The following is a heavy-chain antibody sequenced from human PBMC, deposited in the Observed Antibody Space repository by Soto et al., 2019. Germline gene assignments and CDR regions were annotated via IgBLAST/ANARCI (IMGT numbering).Heavy chain of an antibody. J-gene: IGHJ4*02. D-gene: IGHD1-26*01. CDR2: ISGSGDST. CDR1: GFTFSSYA. CDR3: GGRGSGSYYDY. Sequence: EVQLLESGGGLVQPGGSLRLSCAASGFTFSSYAMRWVRQAPVKGLEWVSAISGSGDSTYYADSVKGRFTTSSDNSKNTLYRQMNRRRAEDTAVYDWGGRGSGSYYDYWGQGTLVTVSS. V-gene: IGHV3-23*01.